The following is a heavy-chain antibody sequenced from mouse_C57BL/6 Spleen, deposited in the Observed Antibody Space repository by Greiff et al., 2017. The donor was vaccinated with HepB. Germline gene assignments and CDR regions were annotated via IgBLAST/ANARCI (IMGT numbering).Heavy chain of an antibody. V-gene: IGHV5-17*01. Sequence: EVHLVESGGGLVKPGGSLKLSCAASGFTFSDYGLHWVRQAPEKGLEWVAYISSGSSTIYYADTVKGRFTISRDNAKNTLFLQMTSLRSEDTAMYYLARPYGGYDYAMDYWGQGTSGTVSS. CDR3: ARPYGGYDYAMDY. CDR2: ISSGSSTI. CDR1: GFTFSDYG. J-gene: IGHJ4*01. D-gene: IGHD1-1*02.